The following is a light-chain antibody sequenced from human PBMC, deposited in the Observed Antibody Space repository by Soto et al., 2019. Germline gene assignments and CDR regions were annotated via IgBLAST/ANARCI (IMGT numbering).Light chain of an antibody. V-gene: IGLV2-14*03. CDR2: DVS. CDR3: CSYTSSSTPWV. Sequence: QALLTPPSPLSGSPGRSITLSCTGNSSEFGGYNYVSWYQQHPGKAPKLIIYDVSDRPSGISSRFSASKSGNTASLTISGLQAEDEADYYCCSYTSSSTPWVFGTGTKVTV. CDR1: SSEFGGYNY. J-gene: IGLJ1*01.